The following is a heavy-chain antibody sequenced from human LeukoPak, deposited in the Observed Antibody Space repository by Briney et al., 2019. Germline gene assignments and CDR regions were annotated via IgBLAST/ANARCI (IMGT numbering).Heavy chain of an antibody. CDR1: GGSISSYY. Sequence: SETLSLTCTVSGGSISSYYWSWIRQPPGKGLEWIGYLYYSGSAKYNPSPKSRVTISVDTSENHFSLKLSSVTAADTAVYYCARKGSGTYSPFDYWGPGTLVTVSS. V-gene: IGHV4-59*01. CDR2: LYYSGSA. CDR3: ARKGSGTYSPFDY. D-gene: IGHD1-26*01. J-gene: IGHJ4*02.